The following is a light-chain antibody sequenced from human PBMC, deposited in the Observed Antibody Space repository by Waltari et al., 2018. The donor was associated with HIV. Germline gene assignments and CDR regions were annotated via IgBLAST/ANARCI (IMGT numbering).Light chain of an antibody. J-gene: IGLJ3*02. CDR1: NSDVGGYGY. Sequence: QSVLTQPASVSGSPGQSITLSCTGTNSDVGGYGYVSWYQQHPGKAPKLLIYEVTHRPSGISSRFSGSKSGNTASMTISGLQAEDEADYYCSSYTATTAILFGGGTKVTVL. V-gene: IGLV2-14*01. CDR2: EVT. CDR3: SSYTATTAIL.